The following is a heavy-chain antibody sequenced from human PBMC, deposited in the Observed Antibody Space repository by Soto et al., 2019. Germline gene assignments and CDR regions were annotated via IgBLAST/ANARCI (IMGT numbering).Heavy chain of an antibody. D-gene: IGHD6-13*01. V-gene: IGHV4-30-2*01. CDR3: ERYNAASGTYYFDF. CDR2: IYHSGST. CDR1: GGSISSGGYS. Sequence: SETLSLTCAVSGGSISSGGYSWSWIRQPPGKGLEWIGYIYHSGSTYYNPSLKSRVTISVDISKSQFSLRLTSVTAADTAVYYCERYNAASGTYYFDFWGQGALVTVSS. J-gene: IGHJ4*02.